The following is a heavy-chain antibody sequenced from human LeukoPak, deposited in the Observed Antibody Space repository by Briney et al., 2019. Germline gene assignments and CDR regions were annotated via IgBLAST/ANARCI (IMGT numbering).Heavy chain of an antibody. J-gene: IGHJ4*02. V-gene: IGHV4-59*01. CDR3: ARVSVAGTGPDY. CDR1: GGSISSYY. Sequence: SETLSLTCTVSGGSISSYYWSWIRQSPGKGLEWVGFFSYNAHSDNNPSLKSRVTISIDTSRNQFSLRLTSVTAADTAIYYCARVSVAGTGPDYWGQGTLVTVSS. CDR2: FSYNAHS. D-gene: IGHD6-13*01.